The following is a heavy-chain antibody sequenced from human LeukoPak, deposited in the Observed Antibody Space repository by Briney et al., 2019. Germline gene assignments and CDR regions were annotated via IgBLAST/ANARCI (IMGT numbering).Heavy chain of an antibody. CDR3: ARMGGSSGWYAPPLA. J-gene: IGHJ5*02. Sequence: SETLSLTCAVSGYSISSSNWWGWIRQPPGKGLEWIGYIYYSGSTYYNPSLKSRVTMSVDTSKNQFSLKLSSVTAVDTAVYYCARMGGSSGWYAPPLAWGQGTLVTVPS. CDR2: IYYSGST. V-gene: IGHV4-28*01. CDR1: GYSISSSNW. D-gene: IGHD6-19*01.